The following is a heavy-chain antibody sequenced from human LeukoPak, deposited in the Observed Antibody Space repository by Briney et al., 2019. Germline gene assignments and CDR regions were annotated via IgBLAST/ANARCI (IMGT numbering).Heavy chain of an antibody. Sequence: PGGSLRLSCAASGFTFSDAWMSWVRQAPGKGLEWVAFIRYDGSNKYYADSVKGRFTISRDNSKNTLYLQMNSLRAEDTAVYYCATVIPAAMPAFDYWGQGTLVTVSS. CDR3: ATVIPAAMPAFDY. CDR2: IRYDGSNK. J-gene: IGHJ4*02. CDR1: GFTFSDAW. D-gene: IGHD2-2*01. V-gene: IGHV3-30*02.